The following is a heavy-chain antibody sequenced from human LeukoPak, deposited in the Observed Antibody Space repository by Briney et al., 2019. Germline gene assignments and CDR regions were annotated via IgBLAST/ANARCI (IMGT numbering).Heavy chain of an antibody. CDR2: IKQDGSEK. Sequence: GGSLRLSCAASGFTFSSYWMSWVRQVPGKGLEWVANIKQDGSEKYYVDSVEGRFTMSRDNADKSLYLQMNILRAKDTAVYYCARWWSRGFDIWGQGTMVTVSS. CDR3: ARWWSRGFDI. CDR1: GFTFSSYW. J-gene: IGHJ3*02. V-gene: IGHV3-7*01. D-gene: IGHD2-15*01.